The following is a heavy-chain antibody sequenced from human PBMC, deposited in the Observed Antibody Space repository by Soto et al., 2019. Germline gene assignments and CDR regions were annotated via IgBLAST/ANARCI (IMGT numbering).Heavy chain of an antibody. CDR3: AQTTGWPGFDF. CDR1: GASVSSYY. V-gene: IGHV4-59*02. D-gene: IGHD6-19*01. Sequence: SETLSLTCTASGASVSSYYWSWIRQPPGKGLEWIGHIYNGGRTNYNPSLKSRVIISVDMSNNQFSLMLTSVTAADTAVYYCAQTTGWPGFDFWGQGALVTVSS. J-gene: IGHJ4*02. CDR2: IYNGGRT.